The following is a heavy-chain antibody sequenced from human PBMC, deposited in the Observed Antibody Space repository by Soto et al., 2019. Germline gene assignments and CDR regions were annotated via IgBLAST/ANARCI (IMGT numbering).Heavy chain of an antibody. J-gene: IGHJ4*02. Sequence: QVQLVQSGAEVKKPGSSVKVSCKASGGTFSSYTISWVRQAPGQGLEWMGRIIPILGIANYAQKFQGRVTITADKSTSTADMELSSLRSEDTAVYYCARGGAQYCSGGSCYPLWGQGTLVTVSS. CDR1: GGTFSSYT. V-gene: IGHV1-69*02. CDR3: ARGGAQYCSGGSCYPL. D-gene: IGHD2-15*01. CDR2: IIPILGIA.